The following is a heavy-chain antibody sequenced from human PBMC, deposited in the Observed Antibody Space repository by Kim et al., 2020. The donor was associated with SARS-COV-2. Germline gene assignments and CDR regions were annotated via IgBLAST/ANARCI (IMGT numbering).Heavy chain of an antibody. V-gene: IGHV1-2*06. CDR2: INPNSGGT. CDR3: ARGRIGYYYGMDV. Sequence: ASVKVSCKASGYTFTGYYMHWVRQAPGQGLEWMGRINPNSGGTNYAQKFQGRVTMTRDTSISTAYMELSRLRSDDTAVYYCARGRIGYYYGMDVWGQGTTVTVSS. CDR1: GYTFTGYY. J-gene: IGHJ6*02. D-gene: IGHD2-15*01.